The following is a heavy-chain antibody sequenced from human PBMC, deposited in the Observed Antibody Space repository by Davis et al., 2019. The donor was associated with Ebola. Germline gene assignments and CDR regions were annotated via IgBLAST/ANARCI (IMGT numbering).Heavy chain of an antibody. Sequence: GGSLRLSCAASGFTFDDYAMHWVRQAPGKGLEWVSGISWNSGDIGYADSVKGRFTISRDNAKNSLYLQMNSLRAEDTALYYCAKDLYVEWSPPHGMDVWGQGTTVTFSS. CDR2: ISWNSGDI. V-gene: IGHV3-9*01. CDR1: GFTFDDYA. D-gene: IGHD3-3*01. CDR3: AKDLYVEWSPPHGMDV. J-gene: IGHJ6*02.